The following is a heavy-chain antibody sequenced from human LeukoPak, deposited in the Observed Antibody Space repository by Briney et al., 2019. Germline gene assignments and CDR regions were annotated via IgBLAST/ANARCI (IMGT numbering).Heavy chain of an antibody. D-gene: IGHD2/OR15-2a*01. CDR2: IRQDGSEK. CDR3: ARAGYYGDDAFDL. J-gene: IGHJ3*01. Sequence: PGGSLRLSCAGSGFTIGSYWMSWVRQAPGKGLEGVANIRQDGSEKSYVDSVKGRLTISRDNAKNSLYLQMNSLRAEDTGIYYCARAGYYGDDAFDLWGQGTMVTVSS. V-gene: IGHV3-7*01. CDR1: GFTIGSYW.